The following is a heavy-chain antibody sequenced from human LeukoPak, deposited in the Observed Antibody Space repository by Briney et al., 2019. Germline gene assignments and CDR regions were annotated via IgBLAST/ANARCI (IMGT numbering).Heavy chain of an antibody. CDR2: IIPIFGTA. J-gene: IGHJ4*02. V-gene: IGHV1-69*13. Sequence: ASVKVSCKASGGTFSSYAISWVRQAPGQGLEWMGGIIPIFGTANYAQKFQVRVTITADESTSTAYMELSSLRSEDTAVYYCATEYYYDRSGYYRTSSCFDDWGQGTLVTVSS. CDR1: GGTFSSYA. D-gene: IGHD3-22*01. CDR3: ATEYYYDRSGYYRTSSCFDD.